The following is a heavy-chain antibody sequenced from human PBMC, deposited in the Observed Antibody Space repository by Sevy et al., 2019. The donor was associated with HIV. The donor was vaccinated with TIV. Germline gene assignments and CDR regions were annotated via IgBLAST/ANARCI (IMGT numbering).Heavy chain of an antibody. V-gene: IGHV3-30-3*01. D-gene: IGHD5-12*01. CDR3: AREERWLQPLQH. CDR1: GFTFSSYA. J-gene: IGHJ1*01. Sequence: GGALRLSCAASGFTFSSYAMHWVRQAPGKGLEWVAVISYDGSNKYYADSVKGRFTISRDNSKNTLYLQMNSLRAEDTAVYYCAREERWLQPLQHWGQGTLVTVSS. CDR2: ISYDGSNK.